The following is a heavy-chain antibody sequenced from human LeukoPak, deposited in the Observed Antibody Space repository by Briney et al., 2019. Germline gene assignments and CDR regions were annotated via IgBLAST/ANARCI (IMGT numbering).Heavy chain of an antibody. CDR1: GFTFSGYS. V-gene: IGHV3-48*04. CDR2: ISSSGSTI. J-gene: IGHJ4*02. D-gene: IGHD5-18*01. Sequence: GGSLRLSCAASGFTFSGYSMNWVRQAPGKGLEWVSYISSSGSTIYYADSVKGRFTISRDNAKNSLYLQMNSLRAEDTAVYYCARIAGGYSYGPEFDYWGQGTLVTVSS. CDR3: ARIAGGYSYGPEFDY.